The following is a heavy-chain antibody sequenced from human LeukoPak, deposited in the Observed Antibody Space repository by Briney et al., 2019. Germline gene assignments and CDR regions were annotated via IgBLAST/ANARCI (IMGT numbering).Heavy chain of an antibody. Sequence: ASETLSLTCAVYGGSFSGYYWSWLRQPPGKGLEWIGEINHSGSTNYNPSLKSRVTISVDTSKNQFSLKLSSVTAADTAVYYCARGLGKGYQLPDLHYWGQGTLVTVSS. J-gene: IGHJ4*02. CDR2: INHSGST. D-gene: IGHD2-2*01. CDR1: GGSFSGYY. CDR3: ARGLGKGYQLPDLHY. V-gene: IGHV4-34*01.